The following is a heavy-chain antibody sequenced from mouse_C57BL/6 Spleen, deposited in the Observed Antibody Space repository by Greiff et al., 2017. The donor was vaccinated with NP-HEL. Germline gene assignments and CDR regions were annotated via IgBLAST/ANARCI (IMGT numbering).Heavy chain of an antibody. D-gene: IGHD6-5*01. CDR2: IYPGDGAT. CDR3: ARSYDYDGMDY. CDR1: GYAFSSSW. Sequence: QVQLKESGPELVKPGASVKISCKASGYAFSSSWMNWVKQRPGQGLEWIGRIYPGDGATTYNGKFKGKATRTAEKSTSTDYMQLSSLTSEDSAVYFCARSYDYDGMDYWGQGTSVTVSS. V-gene: IGHV1-82*01. J-gene: IGHJ4*01.